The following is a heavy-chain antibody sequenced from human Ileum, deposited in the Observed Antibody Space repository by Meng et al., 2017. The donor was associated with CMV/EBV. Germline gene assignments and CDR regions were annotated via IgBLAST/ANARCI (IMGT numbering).Heavy chain of an antibody. CDR3: ARGPGGFGDFNFDY. J-gene: IGHJ4*02. CDR1: GDSITSFY. CDR2: IYHGGST. Sequence: QVPLQAAGPGPGTPSETLALPCTVSGDSITSFYWRWIPQPAGKALEVIGRIYHGGSTNYNPSLKSRVTLSVDTPKNQFSMRLTSVTAADTAVYYCARGPGGFGDFNFDYWGQGTLVTVSS. V-gene: IGHV4-4*07. D-gene: IGHD3-16*01.